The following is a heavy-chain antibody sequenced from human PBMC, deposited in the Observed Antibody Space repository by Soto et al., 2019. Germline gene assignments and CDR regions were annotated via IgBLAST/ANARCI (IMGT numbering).Heavy chain of an antibody. D-gene: IGHD6-19*01. CDR3: AKVGTVGVAVAGGAYYFDY. CDR2: ISYDGSNK. Sequence: GGSLRLSCAASGFTFSSYGMHWVRQAPGKGLEWVAVISYDGSNKYYADSGKGRFTITRNNSKNTLYLHMNSLRAEDTAVYYCAKVGTVGVAVAGGAYYFDYWGQGTLVTVSS. CDR1: GFTFSSYG. V-gene: IGHV3-30*18. J-gene: IGHJ4*02.